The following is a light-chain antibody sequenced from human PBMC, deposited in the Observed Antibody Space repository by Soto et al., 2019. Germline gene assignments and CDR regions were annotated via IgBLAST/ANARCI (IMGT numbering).Light chain of an antibody. CDR2: EVS. Sequence: QSSLTQPASVSESPGQSITISGTGTSSDVAAYNYVSWYQQHPGKAPKLMIYEVSNRPSGASHRFSGSKSYNTASLTISGLQTDDEADYCYSSYTSSRTLVFGTGTKVTVL. J-gene: IGLJ1*01. V-gene: IGLV2-14*03. CDR1: SSDVAAYNY. CDR3: SSYTSSRTLV.